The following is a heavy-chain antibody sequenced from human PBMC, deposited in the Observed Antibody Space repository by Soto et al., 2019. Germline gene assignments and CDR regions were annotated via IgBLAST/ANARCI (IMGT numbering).Heavy chain of an antibody. Sequence: ASVKVSCKASGYTFTGYFIHWVRQAPGQVLEWMGWINPNSVGTDYPQKFQGRVTMTRDSSITTAYMELSSLRSDDTAVYYCAGDNRGDDEESHYWGQRTPVTVS. CDR1: GYTFTGYF. D-gene: IGHD5-12*01. CDR3: AGDNRGDDEESHY. V-gene: IGHV1-2*02. CDR2: INPNSVGT. J-gene: IGHJ4*02.